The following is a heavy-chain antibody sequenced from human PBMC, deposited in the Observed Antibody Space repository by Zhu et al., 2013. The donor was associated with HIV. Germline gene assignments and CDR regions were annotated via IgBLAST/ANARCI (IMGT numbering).Heavy chain of an antibody. CDR2: IYYSGST. D-gene: IGHD7-27*01. CDR1: GGSISSYY. CDR3: ARGGTGNHGDYYYYYMDV. J-gene: IGHJ6*03. V-gene: IGHV4-59*01. Sequence: QVQLQESGPGLVKPSETLSLTCTVSGGSISSYYWSWIRKPPGKGLEWIGNIYYSGSTNYNPSLKSRATISVDTSKNQFSLKLSSVTAADTAVYYCARGGTGNHGDYYYYYMDVWGKGATGHRLL.